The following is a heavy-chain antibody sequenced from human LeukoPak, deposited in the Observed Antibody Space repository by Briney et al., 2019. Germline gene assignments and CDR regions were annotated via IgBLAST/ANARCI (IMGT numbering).Heavy chain of an antibody. CDR2: VSGSGGST. D-gene: IGHD6-13*01. V-gene: IGHV3-23*01. J-gene: IGHJ4*02. CDR3: AKLSRYSSNKGYFDY. CDR1: GFTFSNYA. Sequence: TGGSLRLSCAASGFTFSNYAMNWVRQAPGKGLEWVSGVSGSGGSTYYADSVKGRFTISRDNSKNTLYLQMNSLRAEDAAVYYCAKLSRYSSNKGYFDYWDQGTLVTVSS.